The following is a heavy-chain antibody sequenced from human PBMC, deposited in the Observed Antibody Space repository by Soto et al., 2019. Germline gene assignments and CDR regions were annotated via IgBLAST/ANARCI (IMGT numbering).Heavy chain of an antibody. CDR3: AKEGSCTSISCYNFMDV. J-gene: IGHJ6*03. CDR1: GFTFSNYA. Sequence: PGGSLRLSCAASGFTFSNYAMNWVRQAPGKGLEWVSDISGSGGSTYYADSVTGRFTISRDNSRNTLYLQMNSLRAEDTAVYYCAKEGSCTSISCYNFMDVWGKGTTVTVSS. CDR2: ISGSGGST. V-gene: IGHV3-23*01. D-gene: IGHD2-2*01.